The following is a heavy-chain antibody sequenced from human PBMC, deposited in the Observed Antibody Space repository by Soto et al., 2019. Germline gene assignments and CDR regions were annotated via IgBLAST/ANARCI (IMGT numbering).Heavy chain of an antibody. CDR2: ISAYNGNT. V-gene: IGHV1-18*01. Sequence: QVQLVQPGAEVKKPGASVKVSCKTSGYTFTNFGLSCVRQAPGQGLEWMGWISAYNGNTNYAQNFQGRVTTTTDKSTSTAYMEMRSLRSDDTAAYYFARGGTPIDYWGQGTLVTVSS. J-gene: IGHJ4*02. D-gene: IGHD3-16*01. CDR3: ARGGTPIDY. CDR1: GYTFTNFG.